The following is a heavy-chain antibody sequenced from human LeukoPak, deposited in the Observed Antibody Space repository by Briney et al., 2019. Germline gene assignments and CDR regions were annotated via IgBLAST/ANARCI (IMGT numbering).Heavy chain of an antibody. CDR3: VSQTPLCSGSFYFDY. D-gene: IGHD1-26*01. V-gene: IGHV4-39*01. Sequence: PSETLSLTCTVGGGSVSSVSYFWGWIRQPPGKGLGGIGGIYYSGSTYYNPSLKSRVTISVDPSKNRFSLKLSSVTAADTAVYYCVSQTPLCSGSFYFDYWGQGTLVTVSS. CDR2: IYYSGST. CDR1: GGSVSSVSYF. J-gene: IGHJ4*02.